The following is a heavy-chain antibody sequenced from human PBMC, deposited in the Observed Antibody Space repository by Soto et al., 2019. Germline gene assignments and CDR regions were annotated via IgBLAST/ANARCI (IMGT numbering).Heavy chain of an antibody. V-gene: IGHV3-23*01. D-gene: IGHD2-8*02. Sequence: EVQLLESGGGLVQPGGSLRLSCAASGFIFSSYAMSWVRQAPGKGLEWVSGISGSDRSTYYADSVKGRFTISRDNSKSTLYLQMNSLRAEDTAVYYCAKDWGRVLGAENYWYYWGQGTLVTVSS. CDR2: ISGSDRST. CDR1: GFIFSSYA. CDR3: AKDWGRVLGAENYWYY. J-gene: IGHJ4*02.